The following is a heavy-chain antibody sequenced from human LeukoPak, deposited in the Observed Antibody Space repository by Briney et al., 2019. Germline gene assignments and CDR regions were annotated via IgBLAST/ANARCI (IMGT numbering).Heavy chain of an antibody. V-gene: IGHV3-11*04. CDR1: GFTFSDYY. J-gene: IGHJ5*02. CDR3: ARDRRYSYGYYSWFDP. D-gene: IGHD5-18*01. CDR2: ISSSGSTI. Sequence: GGSLRLSCAASGFTFSDYYMSWIRQAPGKGLEWVSYISSSGSTIYYADSVKGRFTISRDNAKNSLYLQMNSLRAEDTAVYYCARDRRYSYGYYSWFDPWGQGTLVTVSS.